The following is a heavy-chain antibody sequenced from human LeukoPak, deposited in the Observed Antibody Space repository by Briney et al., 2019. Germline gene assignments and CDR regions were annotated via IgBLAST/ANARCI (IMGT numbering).Heavy chain of an antibody. V-gene: IGHV3-33*01. D-gene: IGHD4-11*01. CDR3: AGDYSGEGSLFFDI. Sequence: GGSLRLSCAASGFTFSSYGMHWVRQAPGKGLEWVAVIWYDGSNKYYADSVKGRSTISRDNSKNTLYLQMNSLRAEDTAVYYCAGDYSGEGSLFFDIWGQGTMVTVSS. J-gene: IGHJ3*02. CDR1: GFTFSSYG. CDR2: IWYDGSNK.